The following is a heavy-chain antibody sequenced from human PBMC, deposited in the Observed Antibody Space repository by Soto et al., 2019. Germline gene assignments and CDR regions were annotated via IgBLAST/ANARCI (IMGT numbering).Heavy chain of an antibody. J-gene: IGHJ5*02. CDR2: ISGSGGST. D-gene: IGHD3-16*01. V-gene: IGHV3-23*01. Sequence: EVQLLESGGGLVQPRGSLRLSCAASGFTFSSYAMSWVRQAPGKGLEWVSAISGSGGSTCYADSVKGRFTISRDNSKNTLYLQMNSLRAEDTAVYYCAQDWAPRWFDPWGQGTLVTVSS. CDR3: AQDWAPRWFDP. CDR1: GFTFSSYA.